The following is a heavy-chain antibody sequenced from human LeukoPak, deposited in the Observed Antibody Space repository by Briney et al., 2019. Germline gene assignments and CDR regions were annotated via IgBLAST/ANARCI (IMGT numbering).Heavy chain of an antibody. CDR3: AKQTDSSAWYLGFDY. Sequence: TGGSLRLSCAASGLTFSTYAMSWVRQAPGKGLQCVSTIGGAGGSTYYADSVKGRFTISRDNSKNTLYLQMNSLRAEDTALYYCAKQTDSSAWYLGFDYWGQGTLVTVSS. V-gene: IGHV3-23*01. CDR2: IGGAGGST. D-gene: IGHD6-19*01. CDR1: GLTFSTYA. J-gene: IGHJ4*02.